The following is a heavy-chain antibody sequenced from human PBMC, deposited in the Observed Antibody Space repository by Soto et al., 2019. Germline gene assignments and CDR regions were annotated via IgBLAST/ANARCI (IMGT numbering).Heavy chain of an antibody. D-gene: IGHD2-15*01. CDR3: ASVETQRSCFGMDV. V-gene: IGHV1-69*12. J-gene: IGHJ6*02. Sequence: QVQLVQSGAEVKKPGSSVKVSCKASGGTFSSYAISWVRQAPGQGLEWMGGIIPIFVTADYAQKFQGRGXIXAXQXXRAAYMEVSSLRSEDTAWCYCASVETQRSCFGMDVWGHGTTVTVSS. CDR1: GGTFSSYA. CDR2: IIPIFVTA.